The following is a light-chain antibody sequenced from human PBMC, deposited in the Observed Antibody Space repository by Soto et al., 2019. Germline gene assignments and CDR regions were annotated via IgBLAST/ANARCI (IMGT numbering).Light chain of an antibody. Sequence: DIVMTQSPDSLAVSLGERATINCKSSQSVLYSSNNKNYLAWYQQKPGQPPKLLIYLASTRESGVPDRFSGSGSGTDFTLTISSLQAEDVAVYYCQQYYSTHRTFGQGTTVEIK. CDR2: LAS. CDR3: QQYYSTHRT. V-gene: IGKV4-1*01. CDR1: QSVLYSSNNKNY. J-gene: IGKJ1*01.